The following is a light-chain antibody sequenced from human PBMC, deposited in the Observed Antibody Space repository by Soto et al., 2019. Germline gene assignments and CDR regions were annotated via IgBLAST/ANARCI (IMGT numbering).Light chain of an antibody. CDR3: QSYDSSLSGSGV. CDR2: GNS. J-gene: IGLJ1*01. CDR1: SSNIGAGYD. Sequence: QSVLTQPPSGSAAPGQRVTISCTGSSSNIGAGYDVHWYQQLPGTAPKLLIYGNSNRPSGVPDRFSGSKSGTSASLAITGLQAEDEADYYCQSYDSSLSGSGVFGTGTKVTVL. V-gene: IGLV1-40*01.